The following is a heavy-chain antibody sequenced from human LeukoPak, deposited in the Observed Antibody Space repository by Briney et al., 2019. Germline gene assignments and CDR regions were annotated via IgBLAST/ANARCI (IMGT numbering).Heavy chain of an antibody. Sequence: GGSLRLSCAASGFTFSSYGMHWVRQAPGRGLEWVAVKWYDGSNKYYADSVKGRYTISRDNSKNTLYLQMNSLRAEDTAVYYCARDQRNYDFWSGYRTKYYYYGMDVWGQGTTVTVSS. CDR1: GFTFSSYG. CDR2: KWYDGSNK. D-gene: IGHD3-3*01. CDR3: ARDQRNYDFWSGYRTKYYYYGMDV. J-gene: IGHJ6*02. V-gene: IGHV3-33*01.